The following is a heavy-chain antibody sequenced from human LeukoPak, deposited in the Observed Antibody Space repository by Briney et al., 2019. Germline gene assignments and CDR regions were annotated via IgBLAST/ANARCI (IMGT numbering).Heavy chain of an antibody. CDR1: GGSFSGYY. Sequence: PSETLSLTCAVCGGSFSGYYWSWIRQPPGKGLEWIGEINHSGSTNYNPSLKSRVTISVDTSKNQFSLKLSSVTAADTAVYYCARGVYYYGSAHYYYYYMDVWGKGTTVTVSS. J-gene: IGHJ6*03. D-gene: IGHD3-10*01. CDR2: INHSGST. CDR3: ARGVYYYGSAHYYYYYMDV. V-gene: IGHV4-34*01.